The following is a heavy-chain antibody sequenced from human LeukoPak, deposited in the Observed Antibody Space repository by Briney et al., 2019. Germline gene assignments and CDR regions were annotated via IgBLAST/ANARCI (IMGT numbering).Heavy chain of an antibody. J-gene: IGHJ2*01. CDR1: GGSISSYY. Sequence: SETLSLTCTVSGGSISSYYWSWIRQPPGKGLEWIGYIYYSGSTNYNPSLKSRVTISVDTSKNQFSLKLSSVTAADTAVYYCAREYYYENWYFDLWGRGTLVTVSS. D-gene: IGHD3-22*01. CDR2: IYYSGST. V-gene: IGHV4-59*01. CDR3: AREYYYENWYFDL.